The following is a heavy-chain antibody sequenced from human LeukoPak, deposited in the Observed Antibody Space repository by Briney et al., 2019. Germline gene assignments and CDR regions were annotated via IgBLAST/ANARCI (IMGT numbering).Heavy chain of an antibody. D-gene: IGHD1-1*01. Sequence: PGGSLPHSCVASGFTFDDYAIHWVRHAPGKGLEWVSLINANGGNTYYVDSVKGRFTISRDNSKNSLYLQMNSLRAEDTALYYCAKDISNGYSGHFEYWGQG. CDR1: GFTFDDYA. CDR2: INANGGNT. J-gene: IGHJ4*02. CDR3: AKDISNGYSGHFEY. V-gene: IGHV3-43*02.